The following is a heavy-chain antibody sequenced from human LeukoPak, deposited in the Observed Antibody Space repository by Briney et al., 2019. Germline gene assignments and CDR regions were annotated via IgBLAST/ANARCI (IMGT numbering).Heavy chain of an antibody. Sequence: SETLSLTCTVSGYSISSGYYWGWIRQPPGKGLEWIGSIYHSGSTYYNPSLKSRVTISVDTSKNQFSLKLSSVTAADTAVYYCARDLDYYDSSGYYSLIDWGQGTLVTVSS. J-gene: IGHJ4*02. CDR3: ARDLDYYDSSGYYSLID. CDR1: GYSISSGYY. D-gene: IGHD3-22*01. CDR2: IYHSGST. V-gene: IGHV4-38-2*02.